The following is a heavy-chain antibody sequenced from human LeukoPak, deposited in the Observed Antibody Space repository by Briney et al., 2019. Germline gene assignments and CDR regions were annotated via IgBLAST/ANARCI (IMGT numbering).Heavy chain of an antibody. D-gene: IGHD5-24*01. CDR2: IYYSGST. CDR3: ARFVDGYHDY. CDR1: GGSISSSSYY. Sequence: SETLSLTCTVSGGSISSSSYYWGWIRQPPGKGLEWIGSIYYSGSTYYNPSLKSRVTISVDTSKNQFSLKLGSVTAADTAVYYCARFVDGYHDYWGQGTLVTVSS. J-gene: IGHJ4*02. V-gene: IGHV4-39*01.